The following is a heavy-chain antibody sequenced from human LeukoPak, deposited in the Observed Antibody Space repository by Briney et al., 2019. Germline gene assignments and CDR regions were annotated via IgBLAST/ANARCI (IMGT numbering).Heavy chain of an antibody. D-gene: IGHD3-16*02. Sequence: ASVKVSCKVSGYTLTELSMHWVRQAPGKGLEWMGGFDPEDGETIYAQKFQGRVTMTEDTATDTAYMELSSLRSEDTAVYYCATGRLGELSLDYWGQGTLVTVSS. CDR3: ATGRLGELSLDY. CDR1: GYTLTELS. J-gene: IGHJ4*02. CDR2: FDPEDGET. V-gene: IGHV1-24*01.